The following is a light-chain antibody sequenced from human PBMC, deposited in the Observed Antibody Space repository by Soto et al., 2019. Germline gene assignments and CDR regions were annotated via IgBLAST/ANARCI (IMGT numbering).Light chain of an antibody. CDR3: QQYGSSPLT. CDR2: GAS. Sequence: EIVLTQSPGTLSLSPGERATLSCRASQSVSNNYLAWYQQKPGQAPRLLISGASSRATGIPDRFNGSGSGTDFTLAISRLEPEDFAVYYCQQYGSSPLTFGGGTKVEIK. V-gene: IGKV3-20*01. J-gene: IGKJ4*01. CDR1: QSVSNNY.